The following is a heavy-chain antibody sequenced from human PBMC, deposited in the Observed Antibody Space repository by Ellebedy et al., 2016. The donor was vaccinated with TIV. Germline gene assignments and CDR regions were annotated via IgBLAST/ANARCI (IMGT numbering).Heavy chain of an antibody. D-gene: IGHD6-13*01. Sequence: AASVKVSCKASGGTFSSYSISWVRQAPGQGPEWMGGIILLLRTTDYAHKFQGRVTITADKSTSTAYMELSSLRSEDTAVYYCASDRTVAAGLLDNWGQGTLVTVSS. CDR2: IILLLRTT. CDR3: ASDRTVAAGLLDN. V-gene: IGHV1-69*08. CDR1: GGTFSSYS. J-gene: IGHJ4*02.